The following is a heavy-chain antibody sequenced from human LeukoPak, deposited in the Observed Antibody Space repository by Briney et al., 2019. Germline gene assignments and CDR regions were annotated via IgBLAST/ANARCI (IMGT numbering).Heavy chain of an antibody. Sequence: SETLSPTCTVSGGSISSSSYYWGWVRQPPGKGLEWIGSIYYSGSTYYNPSLKSRVTISVDTSKNQFSLKLSSVTAADTAVYYCARGYSYGYGHKPVFDYWGQGTLVTVSS. CDR3: ARGYSYGYGHKPVFDY. CDR1: GGSISSSSYY. CDR2: IYYSGST. D-gene: IGHD5-18*01. V-gene: IGHV4-39*07. J-gene: IGHJ4*02.